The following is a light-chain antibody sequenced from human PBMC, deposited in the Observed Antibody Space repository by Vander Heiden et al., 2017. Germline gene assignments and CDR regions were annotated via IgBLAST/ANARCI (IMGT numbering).Light chain of an antibody. J-gene: IGKJ4*01. CDR2: AAS. CDR3: QHSDSDPLIT. V-gene: IGKV1-39*01. Sequence: DIQMTQSPSSLSASVGDRVTITCRASQSISSYLNWYQQKPGKAPKLLIYAASSLQSGVPSRFSGSGSGTDFTLTISRLQPEDFATYYCQHSDSDPLITFGGGTKVEMK. CDR1: QSISSY.